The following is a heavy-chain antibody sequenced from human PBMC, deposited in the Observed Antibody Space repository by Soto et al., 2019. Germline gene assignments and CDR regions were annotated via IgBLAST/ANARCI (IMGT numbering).Heavy chain of an antibody. J-gene: IGHJ6*02. CDR3: ATIAALGRMDV. V-gene: IGHV4-39*01. CDR1: GGSIRSSTYY. Sequence: QLQMQESGPGLVKPSETLSLICTVSGGSIRSSTYYWGWIRQPPGKGLEWIGSIYYSGSNYHNPSLKSRVTISVDTYTNQFSLKLSSVTAADTAVYYCATIAALGRMDVWGQGTTVTVSS. CDR2: IYYSGSN. D-gene: IGHD6-13*01.